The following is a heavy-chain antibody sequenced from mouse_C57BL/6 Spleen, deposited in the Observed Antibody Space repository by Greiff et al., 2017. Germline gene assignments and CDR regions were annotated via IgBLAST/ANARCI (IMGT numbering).Heavy chain of an antibody. V-gene: IGHV1-42*01. D-gene: IGHD2-5*01. CDR2: INPSTGGT. Sequence: VQLQQSGPELVKPGASVKISCKASGYSFTGYYMNWVKQSPEKSLEWIGEINPSTGGTTYNQKFKAKATLTVDKSSSTAYMQLKSLTSEDSAVYYCARYGGPIYYSNYEDAMDYWGQGTSVTVSS. CDR3: ARYGGPIYYSNYEDAMDY. CDR1: GYSFTGYY. J-gene: IGHJ4*01.